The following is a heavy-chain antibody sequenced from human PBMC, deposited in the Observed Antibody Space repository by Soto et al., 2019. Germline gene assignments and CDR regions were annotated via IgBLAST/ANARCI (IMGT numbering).Heavy chain of an antibody. V-gene: IGHV3-9*01. Sequence: PGGSLRLSCVASGFTFDDYAVHWVRQGPGKDLEWVSGISGDSGTIGYGDSVKGRFTISRDNAKNSLLLRLNSLRTEDTAVYYCARGLGSFFTFDLWGLGTLVTVS. J-gene: IGHJ4*02. CDR3: ARGLGSFFTFDL. CDR1: GFTFDDYA. D-gene: IGHD6-6*01. CDR2: ISGDSGTI.